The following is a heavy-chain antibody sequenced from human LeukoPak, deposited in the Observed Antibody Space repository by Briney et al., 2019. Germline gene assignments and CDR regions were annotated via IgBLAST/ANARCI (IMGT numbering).Heavy chain of an antibody. CDR3: ARGGGIAARPPALDY. CDR2: IYYSGST. J-gene: IGHJ4*02. D-gene: IGHD6-6*01. CDR1: GGSVSSGSYY. Sequence: KPSETLSLTCTVSGGSVSSGSYYWSWIRQPPGKGLEWNGYIYYSGSTNYNPSLKSRVTISVDTSKNQFSLKLSSVTAADTAVYYCARGGGIAARPPALDYWGQGTLVTVSS. V-gene: IGHV4-61*01.